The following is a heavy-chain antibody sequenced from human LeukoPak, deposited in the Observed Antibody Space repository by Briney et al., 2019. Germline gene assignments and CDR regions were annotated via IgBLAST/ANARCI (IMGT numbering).Heavy chain of an antibody. CDR2: ISSSSSYI. J-gene: IGHJ4*02. CDR1: GFTFSSYS. V-gene: IGHV3-21*01. D-gene: IGHD6-19*01. CDR3: ARELSSGWSY. Sequence: PGGSLGLSCAASGFTFSSYSMNWVRQAPGKGLEWVSSISSSSSYIYYADSVKGRFTISRDNAKNSLYLQMNSLRAEDTAVYYCARELSSGWSYWGQGTLVTVSS.